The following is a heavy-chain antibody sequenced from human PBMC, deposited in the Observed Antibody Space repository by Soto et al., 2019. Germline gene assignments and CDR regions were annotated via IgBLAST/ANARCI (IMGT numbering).Heavy chain of an antibody. D-gene: IGHD2-15*01. J-gene: IGHJ3*02. V-gene: IGHV3-23*01. CDR1: GEPCGTVA. CDR2: ISANGGSRGGT. CDR3: ASAKAVVVAPLDI. Sequence: TTRVSSTDSGEPCGTVALSWVLHAPLHRLEWVASISANGGSRGGTYYAASVKGRLTISRDNPKNTLYLQVDRLTGEDTAVYFCASAKAVVVAPLDISGQGIMAPDS.